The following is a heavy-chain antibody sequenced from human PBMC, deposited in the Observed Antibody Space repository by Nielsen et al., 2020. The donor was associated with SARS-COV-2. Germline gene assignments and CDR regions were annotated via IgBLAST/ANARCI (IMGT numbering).Heavy chain of an antibody. CDR3: ARVLYGPRGHMDV. Sequence: SETLSLTCSVSGASMSSGDYQWSWIRQPPGKGLEWLAFISYSGITYYNPSLKSRLTISQDTSKHQFYLKVTSVTAADTAVYYCARVLYGPRGHMDVWGQGTTVTVSS. CDR1: GASMSSGDYQ. V-gene: IGHV4-30-4*01. J-gene: IGHJ6*02. D-gene: IGHD3-10*01. CDR2: ISYSGIT.